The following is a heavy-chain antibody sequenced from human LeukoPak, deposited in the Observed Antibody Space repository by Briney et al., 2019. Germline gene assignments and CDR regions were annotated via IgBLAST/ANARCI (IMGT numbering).Heavy chain of an antibody. V-gene: IGHV3-30*02. J-gene: IGHJ4*02. D-gene: IGHD2-2*01. CDR3: AKDPNGGSSTSALDY. CDR2: IRYDGSNK. Sequence: PGGSLRLSCAASGFTFSSYGMHWVRQAPGKGLEWVAFIRYDGSNKYYADSVKGRFTISRDNSKNTLYLQMNSLRAEDTAVYYCAKDPNGGSSTSALDYWGQGTLVTVSS. CDR1: GFTFSSYG.